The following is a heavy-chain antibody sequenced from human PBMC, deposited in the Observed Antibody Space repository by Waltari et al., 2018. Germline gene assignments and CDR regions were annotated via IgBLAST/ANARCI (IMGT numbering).Heavy chain of an antibody. D-gene: IGHD4-17*01. CDR1: GYTFTSYY. CDR3: ARDRGDYGDYVPALDY. V-gene: IGHV1-46*01. Sequence: QVQLVQSGAEVKKPGASVKVSCKASGYTFTSYYMHWVRQAPGQGLEWMGRINPSGGSTSYAQKFQGRVTMTRDTSTSTVYMELSSLRSEDTAVYYCARDRGDYGDYVPALDYWGQGTLVTVSS. CDR2: INPSGGST. J-gene: IGHJ4*02.